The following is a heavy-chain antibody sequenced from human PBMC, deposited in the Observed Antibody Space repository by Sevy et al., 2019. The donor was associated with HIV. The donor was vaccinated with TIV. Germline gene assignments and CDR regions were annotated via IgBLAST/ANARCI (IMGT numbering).Heavy chain of an antibody. Sequence: GGSLRLSCAASGFTFSSYWMHWVRQAPGKGLVWVSRINSDGSSTSYADSVKGRFTISRDNAKNTLYLQMNSLRAEDTAVEYCARVGVRGVKGAFDYWGQGTLVTVSS. CDR1: GFTFSSYW. D-gene: IGHD3-10*01. CDR2: INSDGSST. CDR3: ARVGVRGVKGAFDY. V-gene: IGHV3-74*01. J-gene: IGHJ4*02.